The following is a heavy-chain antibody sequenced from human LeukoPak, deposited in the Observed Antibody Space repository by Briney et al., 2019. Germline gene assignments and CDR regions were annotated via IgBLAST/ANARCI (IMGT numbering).Heavy chain of an antibody. J-gene: IGHJ4*02. Sequence: GGSLRLSCATSGFIFSSYWMSWFRQAPGKGLEWMANIKEDGREKNYVDSVKGRFTISRDNTKNSLYLQMNRLGAEDTAVYFCARRGGSYYADDYWGQGTLVTVSS. CDR1: GFIFSSYW. CDR3: ARRGGSYYADDY. CDR2: IKEDGREK. D-gene: IGHD1-26*01. V-gene: IGHV3-7*01.